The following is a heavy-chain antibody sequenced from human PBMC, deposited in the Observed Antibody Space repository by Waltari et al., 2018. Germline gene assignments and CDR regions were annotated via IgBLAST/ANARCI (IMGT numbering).Heavy chain of an antibody. V-gene: IGHV3-48*04. CDR3: ASSSLGYCSGGSCY. D-gene: IGHD2-15*01. J-gene: IGHJ4*02. CDR2: ISSSSSTK. Sequence: EVQLVESGGGLVQPGGSLRLSCAASGFTFSSYSMNWVRQAPGKGLEWVSYISSSSSTKYYAASVKGRFTISRDNAKNSLYLNMNSLRAEDTAVYYCASSSLGYCSGGSCYWGQGTLVTVSS. CDR1: GFTFSSYS.